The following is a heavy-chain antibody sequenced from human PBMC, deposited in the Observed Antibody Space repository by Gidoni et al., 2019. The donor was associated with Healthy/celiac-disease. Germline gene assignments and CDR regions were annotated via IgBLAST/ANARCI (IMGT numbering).Heavy chain of an antibody. D-gene: IGHD3-10*01. J-gene: IGHJ3*02. CDR2: INHSGST. Sequence: QVQLQQWGAGLLKPSETLSLTCAVHGGSFSGYYWSWFRPPPGKGLEWIGEINHSGSTNYNPSLKSRVTISVDTSKNQFSLKLSAVTAADTAVYYCALGGEFYAFDIWGQGTMVTVSS. CDR3: ALGGEFYAFDI. CDR1: GGSFSGYY. V-gene: IGHV4-34*01.